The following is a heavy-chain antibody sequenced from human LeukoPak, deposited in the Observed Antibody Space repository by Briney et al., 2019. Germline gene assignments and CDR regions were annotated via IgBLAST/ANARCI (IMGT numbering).Heavy chain of an antibody. D-gene: IGHD6-19*01. Sequence: RASVTVSCEASGYTFTSYAMHWVRQAPGQRLEWMGWINAGNGNTKYSQKFQGRVTITRDTSASTAYMELSSLRSEDTAVYYCARGRYSSGWYCIDYWGQGTLVTVSS. CDR1: GYTFTSYA. CDR3: ARGRYSSGWYCIDY. J-gene: IGHJ4*02. V-gene: IGHV1-3*01. CDR2: INAGNGNT.